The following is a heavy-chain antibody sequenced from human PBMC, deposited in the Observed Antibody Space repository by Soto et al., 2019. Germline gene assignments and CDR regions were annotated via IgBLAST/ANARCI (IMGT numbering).Heavy chain of an antibody. Sequence: QVQLVQSGDEVKKPGASVKVSCKASGYIFVNYGIACVRQAPGQGLEWMGWISPYTGNTHSATKVQGRLTMTTDTSTSTAYMDLGSLTSDETAVYYCVMVDNYVTPTPQDVWGQGTTVTVSS. D-gene: IGHD3-16*01. CDR2: ISPYTGNT. CDR1: GYIFVNYG. V-gene: IGHV1-18*01. CDR3: VMVDNYVTPTPQDV. J-gene: IGHJ6*02.